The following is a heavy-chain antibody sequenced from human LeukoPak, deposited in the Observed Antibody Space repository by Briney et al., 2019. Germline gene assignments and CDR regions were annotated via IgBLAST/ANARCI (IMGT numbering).Heavy chain of an antibody. V-gene: IGHV4-59*01. CDR3: ARMSSGWYLGAFDI. CDR2: IYYSGST. Sequence: PSETLSLTCTVSGGSISSYYWSWIRQPPGKGLEWIGYIYYSGSTNYNPSLKSRVTISVDTSKNQFSLKLSSVTAADTAVYYCARMSSGWYLGAFDIWGQGTMVTVSS. D-gene: IGHD6-19*01. J-gene: IGHJ3*02. CDR1: GGSISSYY.